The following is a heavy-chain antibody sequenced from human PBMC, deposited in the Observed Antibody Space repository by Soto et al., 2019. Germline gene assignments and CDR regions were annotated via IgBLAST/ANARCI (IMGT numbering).Heavy chain of an antibody. Sequence: PGGSLRLSCAASGFSFDDYAMHWVRQAPGKGLEWVAVIWYDGSNKYYADSVKGRFTISRDNSKNTLYLQMNSLRAEDTAVYYCARDYYRFNSGYGFSMDVWGQGTTVTVSS. CDR2: IWYDGSNK. CDR1: GFSFDDYA. J-gene: IGHJ6*02. D-gene: IGHD5-12*01. CDR3: ARDYYRFNSGYGFSMDV. V-gene: IGHV3-33*08.